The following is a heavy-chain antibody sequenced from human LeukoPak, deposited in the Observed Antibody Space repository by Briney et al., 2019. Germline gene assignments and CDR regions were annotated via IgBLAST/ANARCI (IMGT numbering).Heavy chain of an antibody. CDR1: GFTFSAYG. V-gene: IGHV3-23*01. CDR3: ARGLAARGWFDP. CDR2: VSGADGTT. D-gene: IGHD2-21*01. J-gene: IGHJ5*02. Sequence: PGGSLRLSCAASGFTFSAYGMSWVRQSPRKGLEWVSGVSGADGTTYYADSVKGRFTISRDNSKSTLYLQMNNLRAEDTAVYYCARGLAARGWFDPWGQGTLVTVSS.